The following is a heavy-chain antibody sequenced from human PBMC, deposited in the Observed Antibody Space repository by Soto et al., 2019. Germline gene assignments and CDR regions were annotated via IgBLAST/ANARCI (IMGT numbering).Heavy chain of an antibody. CDR1: GGSISSSNW. CDR2: IYHSGST. CDR3: ARVYYDILTGPSYYYGMDV. D-gene: IGHD3-9*01. Sequence: SETLSLTCAVSGGSISSSNWWSWVRQPPGKGLEWIGEIYHSGSTNYNPSLKSRVTISVDKSKNQFSLKLSSVTAADTAVYYCARVYYDILTGPSYYYGMDVWGQGTTVTVSS. V-gene: IGHV4-4*02. J-gene: IGHJ6*02.